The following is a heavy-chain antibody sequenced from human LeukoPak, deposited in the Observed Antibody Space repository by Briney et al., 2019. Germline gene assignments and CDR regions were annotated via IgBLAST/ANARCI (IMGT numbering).Heavy chain of an antibody. CDR2: ISNTRSDT. V-gene: IGHV3-23*01. CDR1: GFTFSNYA. J-gene: IGHJ6*02. CDR3: AKVPYSDYGSGRPPFMDV. Sequence: GGSLRLSCSASGFTFSNYAMSWLRQAPAKGLEWVSTISNTRSDTYYADSVQGRFTISRDNSENTLYLQMNNLRAEDTAIHYCAKVPYSDYGSGRPPFMDVWGQGTTVAVSS. D-gene: IGHD3-10*01.